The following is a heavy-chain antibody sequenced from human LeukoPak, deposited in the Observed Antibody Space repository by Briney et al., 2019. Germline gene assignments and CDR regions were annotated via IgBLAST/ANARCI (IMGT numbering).Heavy chain of an antibody. CDR3: ARVGRRGDSSGYFDY. V-gene: IGHV3-23*01. CDR2: ISGTGGNT. J-gene: IGHJ4*02. CDR1: GFTFSSYA. Sequence: GGSLRLSCAASGFTFSSYAMSWVRQAPGKGLEWVSAISGTGGNTYYADSVKGRFTISRDNAKNSLYLQMNSLRAEDTAVYYCARVGRRGDSSGYFDYWGQGTLVTVSS. D-gene: IGHD3-22*01.